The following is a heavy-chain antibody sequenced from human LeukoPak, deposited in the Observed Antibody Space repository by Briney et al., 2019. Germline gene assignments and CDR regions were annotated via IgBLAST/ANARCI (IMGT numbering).Heavy chain of an antibody. CDR3: AKAGEGSSGYDPFDY. V-gene: IGHV3-43*01. CDR2: ISWDGGST. Sequence: GGSLRLSCAASGFTFDDYTMHWVRQAPGKGLEWVSLISWDGGSTYYADPVKGRFTISRDNSKNSLYLQMNSLRTEDTALYYCAKAGEGSSGYDPFDYWGQGTLVTVSS. D-gene: IGHD5-12*01. CDR1: GFTFDDYT. J-gene: IGHJ4*02.